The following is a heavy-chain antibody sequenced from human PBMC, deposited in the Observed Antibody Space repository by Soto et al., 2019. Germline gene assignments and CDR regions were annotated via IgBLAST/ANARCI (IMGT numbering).Heavy chain of an antibody. D-gene: IGHD3-22*01. CDR1: GGSISSGGYY. CDR3: ARGSYDDSSGYYGP. V-gene: IGHV4-31*03. J-gene: IGHJ5*02. Sequence: QVQLQESGPGLVKPSQTLSLTCTVSGGSISSGGYYWSWIRQHPGKGLEWIGYIYYSGSTYYNPSLKRRVTIXVXTXXNPFTLKLSSVTASDTAVYYCARGSYDDSSGYYGPWGQGTLVTVSS. CDR2: IYYSGST.